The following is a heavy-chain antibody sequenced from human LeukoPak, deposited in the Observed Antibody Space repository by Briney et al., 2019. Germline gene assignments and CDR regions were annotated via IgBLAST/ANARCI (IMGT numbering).Heavy chain of an antibody. CDR2: ISFDGTNK. CDR3: ARGGDSSGWYIDY. J-gene: IGHJ4*02. CDR1: GFTFSSYG. D-gene: IGHD6-19*01. Sequence: GGSLRLSCAASGFTFSSYGMHWVRQAPGKGLEWVAVISFDGTNKFYADSVKGRFTISRDNSKNTLYLQMNCLRSEDTAVYYCARGGDSSGWYIDYWGQGTLVTVSS. V-gene: IGHV3-30*03.